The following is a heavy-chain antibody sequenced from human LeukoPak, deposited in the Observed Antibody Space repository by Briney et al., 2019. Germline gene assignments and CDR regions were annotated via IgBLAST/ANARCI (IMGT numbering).Heavy chain of an antibody. J-gene: IGHJ6*03. CDR3: ARHLRAHYYYYMDV. CDR2: IIPIFGTA. Sequence: SVKVSCKASGGTFSSYAISWVRQAPGRWLEWMGGIIPIFGTANYAQKFQGRVTITADESTSTAYMELSSLRSEDTAVYYCARHLRAHYYYYMDVWGKGTTVTVSS. CDR1: GGTFSSYA. V-gene: IGHV1-69*13.